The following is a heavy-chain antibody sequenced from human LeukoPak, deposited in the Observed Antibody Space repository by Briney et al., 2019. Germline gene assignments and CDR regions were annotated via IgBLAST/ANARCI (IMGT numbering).Heavy chain of an antibody. J-gene: IGHJ4*02. CDR3: AKEFYSSSSPPFDY. D-gene: IGHD6-6*01. CDR1: GFTFSSSA. Sequence: GGSLRLSCAASGFTFSSSAMSWVRQVPGKGLEWVSGISASGGSTYYADSVRGRFTISRDNSKNTLYVQMNSLRDEDTAVYYCAKEFYSSSSPPFDYWGQGTLATVSS. V-gene: IGHV3-23*01. CDR2: ISASGGST.